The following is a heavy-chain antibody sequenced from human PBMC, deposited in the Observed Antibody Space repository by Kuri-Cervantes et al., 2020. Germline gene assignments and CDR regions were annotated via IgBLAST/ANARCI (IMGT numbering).Heavy chain of an antibody. J-gene: IGHJ4*02. CDR1: AYSISSGYY. CDR3: ARRRDSEPIAAAGGFDY. V-gene: IGHV4-38-2*01. Sequence: SETLSLTCAVSAYSISSGYYWGWIRQPPGKGLEWIGYIHHSGNTYYNPSLKSRVTISVDTSKNQFSLKLSSVTAADTAVYYCARRRDSEPIAAAGGFDYWGQGTLVTVSS. D-gene: IGHD6-13*01. CDR2: IHHSGNT.